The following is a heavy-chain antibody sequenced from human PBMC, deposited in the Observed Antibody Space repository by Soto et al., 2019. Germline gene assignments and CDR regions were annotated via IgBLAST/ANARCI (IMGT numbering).Heavy chain of an antibody. J-gene: IGHJ6*02. CDR1: GGSISSGGYS. Sequence: TLSLTCAVSGGSISSGGYSWSWIRQPPGKALEWLARIDWDDDKYYSTSLKTRLTISKDTSKNQVVLTMTNMDPVDTATYYCARIRSISGGMDVWGQGTTVTVSS. V-gene: IGHV2-70*11. CDR3: ARIRSISGGMDV. D-gene: IGHD1-20*01. CDR2: IDWDDDK.